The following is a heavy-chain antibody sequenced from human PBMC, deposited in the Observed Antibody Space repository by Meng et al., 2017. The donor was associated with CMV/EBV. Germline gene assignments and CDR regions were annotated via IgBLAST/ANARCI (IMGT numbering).Heavy chain of an antibody. Sequence: SLKISCAASGFTFSSYWMSWVRQAPGKGLEWVANIKQDGSEKYYVDSVKGRFTISRDNAKNSLYLQMNSLRAEDTAVYYCARDRELDYDFWSGYGPGAFDIWGQGTMVTVSS. D-gene: IGHD3-3*01. CDR3: ARDRELDYDFWSGYGPGAFDI. CDR1: GFTFSSYW. CDR2: IKQDGSEK. V-gene: IGHV3-7*01. J-gene: IGHJ3*02.